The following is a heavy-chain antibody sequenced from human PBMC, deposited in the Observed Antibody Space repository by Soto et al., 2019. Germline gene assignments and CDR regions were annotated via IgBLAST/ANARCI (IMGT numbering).Heavy chain of an antibody. J-gene: IGHJ6*02. CDR1: GFTFSSYG. CDR2: ISYDGSNK. D-gene: IGHD6-13*01. CDR3: AKDRGIAALLYSMDV. Sequence: PGGSLRLSCAASGFTFSSYGMHWVRQAPGKGLEWVAVISYDGSNKYYADSVKGRFTISRDNSKNTLYLQMNSLRAEDTAVYYCAKDRGIAALLYSMDVWGQGTTVTVSS. V-gene: IGHV3-30*18.